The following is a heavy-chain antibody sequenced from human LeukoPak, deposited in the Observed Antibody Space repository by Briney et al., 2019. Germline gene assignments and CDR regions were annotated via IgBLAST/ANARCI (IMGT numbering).Heavy chain of an antibody. D-gene: IGHD6-13*01. CDR2: ITANYNTK. J-gene: IGHJ5*02. CDR3: AAASAFSSSWRS. CDR1: GLSFSSYN. Sequence: PGGSLRLSCTASGLSFSSYNMNWVRQAPGKGPEWVAYITANYNTKYYPDSVKGRFTISRDNANKSLFLQMNSLRAEDTAVYYCAAASAFSSSWRSWGQGTVVTVSS. V-gene: IGHV3-48*01.